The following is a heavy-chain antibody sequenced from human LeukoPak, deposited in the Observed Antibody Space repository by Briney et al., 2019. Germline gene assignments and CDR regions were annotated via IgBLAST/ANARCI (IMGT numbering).Heavy chain of an antibody. CDR3: ARGISSRIAAPGPYAFDI. CDR2: INHSGST. D-gene: IGHD6-13*01. J-gene: IGHJ3*02. V-gene: IGHV4-34*01. Sequence: PSETLSLTCAVYGGSFSGYYWSWIRQPPGKGLEWIGEINHSGSTNYNPSLKSRVTISVDTSKNQFSLKLSSVTAADTAVYYCARGISSRIAAPGPYAFDIWGQGTMVTVSS. CDR1: GGSFSGYY.